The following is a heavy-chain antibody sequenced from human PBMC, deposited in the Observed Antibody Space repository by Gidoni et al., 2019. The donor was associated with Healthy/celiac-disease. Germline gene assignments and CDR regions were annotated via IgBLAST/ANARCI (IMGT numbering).Heavy chain of an antibody. V-gene: IGHV3-9*01. CDR1: GFTFDDYA. CDR3: AKGGGSSWYYYYYMDV. D-gene: IGHD6-13*01. CDR2: ISWNSGSI. J-gene: IGHJ6*03. Sequence: GFTFDDYAMHWVRQAPGKGLAWVSGISWNSGSIGYADSVKGRFTISRDNAKNSLYLQMNSLRAEDTALYYCAKGGGSSWYYYYYMDVWGKGTTVTVSS.